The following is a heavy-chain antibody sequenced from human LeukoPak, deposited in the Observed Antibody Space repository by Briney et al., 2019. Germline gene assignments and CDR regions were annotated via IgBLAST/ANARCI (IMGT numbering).Heavy chain of an antibody. CDR1: GFTFSSYA. V-gene: IGHV3-66*01. J-gene: IGHJ6*03. CDR2: IYSGGST. Sequence: TGGSLRLSCAASGFTFSSYAMSWVRQAPGKGLEWVSIIYSGGSTYYADSVKGRFTISRDNSKNTLYLHMNSLRAEDTAVYYCARATHSSSWYYYYYYYMDVWGKGTTVTISS. CDR3: ARATHSSSWYYYYYYYMDV. D-gene: IGHD6-13*01.